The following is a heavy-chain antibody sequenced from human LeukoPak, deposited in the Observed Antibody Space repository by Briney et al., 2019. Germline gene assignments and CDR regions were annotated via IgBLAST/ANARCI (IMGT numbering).Heavy chain of an antibody. CDR1: GYTFTSYG. J-gene: IGHJ4*02. Sequence: GASVKVSCKASGYTFTSYGISWVRQAPGQGLEWMGWISAYNGNTNYAQKLQGRVTMNTDTSTSTAYMELRSLRSDDTAVYYCARGGHDILTGYPFDWGEGTLVTVSS. V-gene: IGHV1-18*01. D-gene: IGHD3-9*01. CDR3: ARGGHDILTGYPFD. CDR2: ISAYNGNT.